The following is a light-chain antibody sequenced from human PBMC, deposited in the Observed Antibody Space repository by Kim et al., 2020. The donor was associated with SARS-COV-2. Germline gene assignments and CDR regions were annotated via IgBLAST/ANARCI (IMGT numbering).Light chain of an antibody. CDR3: QQYASSPTT. V-gene: IGKV3-20*01. CDR2: AAS. Sequence: PGERASLSCRASPTVSTTYLAWYQQTPGQAPRLLINAASRRATGIPDRFSGSGSGTDFTLTISRLEPEDFAVYYCQQYASSPTTFGGGTKLEI. J-gene: IGKJ4*01. CDR1: PTVSTTY.